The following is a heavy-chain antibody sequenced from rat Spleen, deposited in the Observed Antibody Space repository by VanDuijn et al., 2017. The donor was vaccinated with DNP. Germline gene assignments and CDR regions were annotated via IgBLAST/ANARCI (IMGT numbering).Heavy chain of an antibody. J-gene: IGHJ2*01. CDR1: GFTFSNYG. CDR3: TTESAGLRVWDY. CDR2: ISTNGGTT. V-gene: IGHV5-27*01. D-gene: IGHD1-4*01. Sequence: EVQLVESGGGLVQPGGSLRLSCAASGFTFSNYGMAWVRQAPKKSLEWVAPISTNGGTTYYRDSVKGRFTISRDNAKSTLYLQMDSLRSEDTATYYCTTESAGLRVWDYWGQGVMGTVSS.